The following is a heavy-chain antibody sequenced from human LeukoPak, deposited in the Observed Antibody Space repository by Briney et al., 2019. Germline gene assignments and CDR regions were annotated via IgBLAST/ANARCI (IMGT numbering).Heavy chain of an antibody. Sequence: GGALRLSCAASGFTLSNLLMSWVRPAPGKGLGWVANIKQDGSEKYYVDSVKGRFTISRDNAKNSLYLQMNSLSAEDTAVYYCARDRFIYDSSGSRFDYWGQGTLVTVSS. CDR2: IKQDGSEK. D-gene: IGHD3-22*01. J-gene: IGHJ4*02. V-gene: IGHV3-7*04. CDR3: ARDRFIYDSSGSRFDY. CDR1: GFTLSNLL.